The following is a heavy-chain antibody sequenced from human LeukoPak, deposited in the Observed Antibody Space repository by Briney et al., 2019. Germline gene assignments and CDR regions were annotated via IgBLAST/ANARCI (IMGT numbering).Heavy chain of an antibody. CDR3: AKARIPGGGGYYSD. D-gene: IGHD3-22*01. Sequence: PGGSLRLSCAASGFTFSSYTMNWVRQAPGKGLEWVSDIRSTGDHKYYSDSVRGRFTISRDNSKDTLYLEMNSLRVEDTAVYYCAKARIPGGGGYYSDWGQGTLVTVSS. CDR2: IRSTGDHK. CDR1: GFTFSSYT. V-gene: IGHV3-23*01. J-gene: IGHJ4*02.